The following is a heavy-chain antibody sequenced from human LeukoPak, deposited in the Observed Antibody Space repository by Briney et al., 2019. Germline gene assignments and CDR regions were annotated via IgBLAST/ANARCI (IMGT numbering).Heavy chain of an antibody. CDR2: IYYSGST. J-gene: IGHJ4*02. D-gene: IGHD3-10*01. V-gene: IGHV4-59*01. CDR1: GGSISSYY. CDR3: ARAGSYFDF. Sequence: PSETLSLTCTVSGGSISSYYWSWIRQPPGKGLEWIGYIYYSGSTNYNPSLKSRVTISVDTSKNQFSLKLTSVTAADTAMYYCARAGSYFDFWGQGTLVTVSS.